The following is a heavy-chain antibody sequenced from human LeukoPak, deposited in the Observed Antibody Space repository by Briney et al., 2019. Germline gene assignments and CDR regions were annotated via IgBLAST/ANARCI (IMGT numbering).Heavy chain of an antibody. CDR2: ISGSGGST. J-gene: IGHJ4*02. CDR1: GFTFSSYS. Sequence: GGSLRLSCAASGFTFSSYSMNWVRQAPGKGLEWVSAISGSGGSTYYADSVKGRFTISRDNAKNTLYLQMNNLRAEDTAIYYCATDYYVSGSYYRLFYWGQGTLVTVSS. V-gene: IGHV3-23*01. CDR3: ATDYYVSGSYYRLFY. D-gene: IGHD3-10*01.